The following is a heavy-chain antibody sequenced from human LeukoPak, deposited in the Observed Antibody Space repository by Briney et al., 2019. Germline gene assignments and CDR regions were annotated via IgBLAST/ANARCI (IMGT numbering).Heavy chain of an antibody. Sequence: ASVKVSCKASGYTFTDYYLHWVRQAPGQGLEWMGIINPSGGSTSYAQKFQGRVTMTRDTSTSTVYMELSSLRSEDTAVYYCARLKELYYFDYWGQGTLVTVSS. D-gene: IGHD1-1*01. CDR2: INPSGGST. CDR3: ARLKELYYFDY. V-gene: IGHV1-46*01. J-gene: IGHJ4*02. CDR1: GYTFTDYY.